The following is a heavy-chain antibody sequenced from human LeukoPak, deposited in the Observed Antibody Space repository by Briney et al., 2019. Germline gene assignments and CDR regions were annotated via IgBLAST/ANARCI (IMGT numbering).Heavy chain of an antibody. V-gene: IGHV3-74*01. J-gene: IGHJ4*02. CDR1: GLTFSSSW. CDR2: INSDGSST. D-gene: IGHD2-2*01. CDR3: ARLGDIYCSRTSCSLDY. Sequence: PGGSLRLSCAASGLTFSSSWLHWVRQAPGKGLVWVSRINSDGSSTSYADSVKGRFTISRDNAKNTLYPQMNSLRAEDTAVYYCARLGDIYCSRTSCSLDYWGQGTLVTVSS.